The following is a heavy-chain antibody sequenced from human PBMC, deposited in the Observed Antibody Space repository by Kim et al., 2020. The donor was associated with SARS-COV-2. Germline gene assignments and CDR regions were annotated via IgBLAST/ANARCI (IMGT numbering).Heavy chain of an antibody. CDR3: ATALSRGFPFLDWDF. Sequence: ASVKVSCKVSRHSLTEVSIHWVRQAPGKGLEWMGAFDPEDGETLYAQKFQGRVTMTEETSTDTAHMELRRLRSEDTAVYYCATALSRGFPFLDWDFWGQG. J-gene: IGHJ6*01. CDR1: RHSLTEVS. V-gene: IGHV1-24*01. D-gene: IGHD3-3*02. CDR2: FDPEDGET.